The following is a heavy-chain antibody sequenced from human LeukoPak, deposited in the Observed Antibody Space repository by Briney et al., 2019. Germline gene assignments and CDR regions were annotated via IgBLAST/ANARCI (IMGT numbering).Heavy chain of an antibody. V-gene: IGHV3-30*01. J-gene: IGHJ4*02. CDR2: MSYDGSNK. CDR1: GFTLSTYA. D-gene: IGHD5-18*01. Sequence: PGRSLRLSCGASGFTLSTYAVHWVRHAPGKGLEWVAVMSYDGSNKYYADSVKGRFTISRDSSKNTLYLQMNSLRAEDTAVYYCARDGAQLWINYYFDYWGQGTLVTVSS. CDR3: ARDGAQLWINYYFDY.